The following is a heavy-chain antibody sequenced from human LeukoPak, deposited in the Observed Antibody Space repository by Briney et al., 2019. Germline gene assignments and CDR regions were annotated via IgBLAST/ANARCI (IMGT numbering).Heavy chain of an antibody. CDR3: AKEKETFSGSYYNDYSYAMDV. Sequence: PGGSLRLSCAASGFAFSTYGMHWVRQAPGKGLEWVALISYDGSNEDYADSVKGRFTVSRDISKNTLYLQMNSLRGEDTAVYYCAKEKETFSGSYYNDYSYAMDVWGQGTTVTVSS. J-gene: IGHJ6*02. D-gene: IGHD1-26*01. V-gene: IGHV3-30*18. CDR2: ISYDGSNE. CDR1: GFAFSTYG.